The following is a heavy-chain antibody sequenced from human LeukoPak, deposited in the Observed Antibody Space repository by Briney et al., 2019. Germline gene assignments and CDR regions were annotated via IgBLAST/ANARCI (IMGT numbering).Heavy chain of an antibody. J-gene: IGHJ4*02. CDR2: INGDGSYT. D-gene: IGHD5-24*01. CDR1: GFTFVNYW. CDR3: AKGSGYSYFDH. V-gene: IGHV3-74*01. Sequence: PGGSLRLSCAASGFTFVNYWMHWVRQAPGKGLVWVSRINGDGSYTDYADSVKGRFTISRDNAKDTLNLQMNSLRAEDTAVYYCAKGSGYSYFDHWGQGTLVTVSS.